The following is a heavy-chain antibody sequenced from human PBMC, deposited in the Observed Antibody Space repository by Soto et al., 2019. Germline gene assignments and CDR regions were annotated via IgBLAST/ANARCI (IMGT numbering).Heavy chain of an antibody. D-gene: IGHD6-13*01. CDR2: IYPGDSDT. CDR3: ARQAAAGKYYYGMDV. Sequence: GESLKISCKGSGYSFTTYWIGWVRQMPGKGLECMGIIYPGDSDTRYGPSFQGQVTNSADKSISTAYLQWSSLKASDTAMYYCARQAAAGKYYYGMDVWGQGTTVTVSS. J-gene: IGHJ6*02. CDR1: GYSFTTYW. V-gene: IGHV5-51*01.